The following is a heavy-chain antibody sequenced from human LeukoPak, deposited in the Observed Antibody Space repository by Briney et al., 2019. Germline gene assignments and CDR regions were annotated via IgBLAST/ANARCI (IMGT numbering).Heavy chain of an antibody. Sequence: SETLSLTCAVYGGSFSGYYWSWIRQPPGKGLEWIGEINHSGSTNYNPSLKSRVTISLDTSKNQFSLKLSSVTAADTAIYYCASGRYTYANEYWGQGTLVTVSS. CDR3: ASGRYTYANEY. CDR1: GGSFSGYY. CDR2: INHSGST. D-gene: IGHD5-18*01. J-gene: IGHJ4*02. V-gene: IGHV4-34*01.